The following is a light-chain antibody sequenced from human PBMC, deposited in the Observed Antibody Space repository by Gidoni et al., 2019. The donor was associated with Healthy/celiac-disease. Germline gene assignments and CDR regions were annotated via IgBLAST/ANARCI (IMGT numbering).Light chain of an antibody. CDR1: QGISSY. CDR3: QQYYSYPRT. CDR2: AAS. V-gene: IGKV1-8*01. Sequence: ANQLTYPPSSVSASTGDSVTITCRASQGISSYLAWYQQKPGKAPKLLIHAASTLPSGVPSRFSGSGSGTDFTLSISCLQSEDFATYYCQQYYSYPRTFGQGTKVEIK. J-gene: IGKJ1*01.